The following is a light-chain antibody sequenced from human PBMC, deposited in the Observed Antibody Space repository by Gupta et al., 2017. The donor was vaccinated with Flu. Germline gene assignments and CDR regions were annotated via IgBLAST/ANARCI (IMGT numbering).Light chain of an antibody. CDR1: QNIRTY. CDR3: KQGLHTPTWT. V-gene: IGKV1-39*01. Sequence: DVQMTQSPSPLSASAGDRVTITCRANQNIRTYLNWYQQTPGRAPRLLIYAASNLQSGVPYRFRGSGSGTDFTLRITKLQPEDVATYFCKQGLHTPTWTFGQGTKVEIK. CDR2: AAS. J-gene: IGKJ1*01.